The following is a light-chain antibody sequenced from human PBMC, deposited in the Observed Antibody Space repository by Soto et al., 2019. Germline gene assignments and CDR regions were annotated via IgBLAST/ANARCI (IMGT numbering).Light chain of an antibody. V-gene: IGLV1-51*01. J-gene: IGLJ2*01. CDR1: NSNIGTNH. Sequence: QSVLTQVPSVSAAPGQKVTITCSGSNSNIGTNHVSWYQQLPGTAPKLLIYDNSKRPAGISDRFSGSKSGTSVTLGITGLQTGDEAEYYCGTWDSSLRGGVFGGGTKLTVL. CDR2: DNS. CDR3: GTWDSSLRGGV.